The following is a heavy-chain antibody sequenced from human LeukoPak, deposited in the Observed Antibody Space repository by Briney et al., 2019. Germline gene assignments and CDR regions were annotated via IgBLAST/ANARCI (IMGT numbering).Heavy chain of an antibody. J-gene: IGHJ4*02. V-gene: IGHV3-30-3*01. Sequence: PGGSLRLSCAASGFTFSNYAMHWVRQAPGKGLEWVAATSHNEYNKYYADSVNGRFTISRDNSKNTLYLEVNSLRPDDTAVYYCARGPGLAMGKGYFDYCGQGTLVTVSS. D-gene: IGHD6-19*01. CDR1: GFTFSNYA. CDR2: TSHNEYNK. CDR3: ARGPGLAMGKGYFDY.